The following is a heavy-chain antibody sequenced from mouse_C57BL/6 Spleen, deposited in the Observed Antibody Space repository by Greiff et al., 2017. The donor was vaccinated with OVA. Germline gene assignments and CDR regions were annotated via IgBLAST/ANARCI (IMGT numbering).Heavy chain of an antibody. J-gene: IGHJ2*01. CDR2: INPSNGGT. Sequence: VQLQQPGTELVKPGASVKLSCKASGYTFTSYWMHWVKQRPGQGLEWIGNINPSNGGTNYNEKFKSKATLTVDKASSTAYMQLSSLTSEDSAVYYCALAYYSNLYYFDYWGQGTTLTVSS. CDR3: ALAYYSNLYYFDY. V-gene: IGHV1-53*01. D-gene: IGHD2-5*01. CDR1: GYTFTSYW.